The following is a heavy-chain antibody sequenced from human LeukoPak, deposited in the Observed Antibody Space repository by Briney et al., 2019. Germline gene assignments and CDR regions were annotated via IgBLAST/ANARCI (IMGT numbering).Heavy chain of an antibody. CDR2: ISSSSSYI. Sequence: PGGSLRLSCAASGFTFSSYSMNWVRQAPGKGLEWVSSISSSSSYIYYADSVKGRFTISRDNAKNSLYLQMNSLRAEDTAVYYCARDLSSGYDLRVYFQHWGQGALVTVSS. CDR1: GFTFSSYS. CDR3: ARDLSSGYDLRVYFQH. D-gene: IGHD5-12*01. J-gene: IGHJ1*01. V-gene: IGHV3-21*01.